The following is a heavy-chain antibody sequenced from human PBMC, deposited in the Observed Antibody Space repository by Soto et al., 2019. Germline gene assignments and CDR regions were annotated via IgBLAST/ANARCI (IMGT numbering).Heavy chain of an antibody. CDR2: ISAYNGNT. D-gene: IGHD3-3*01. V-gene: IGHV1-18*01. CDR3: ARDLGSITIFGGVMNFNWFDP. J-gene: IGHJ5*02. Sequence: ASVKVSCKASGYTFTSYGISWVRQAPGQGLEWMGWISAYNGNTNYAQKLQGRVTMTTDTSTSTAYMELRSLRSDDTAVYYCARDLGSITIFGGVMNFNWFDPWVQGTLVSVSS. CDR1: GYTFTSYG.